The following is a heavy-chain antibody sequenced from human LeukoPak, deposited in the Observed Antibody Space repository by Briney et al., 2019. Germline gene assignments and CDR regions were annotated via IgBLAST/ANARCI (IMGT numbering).Heavy chain of an antibody. J-gene: IGHJ4*02. CDR2: IRYDGSNK. CDR3: ASEWELHD. V-gene: IGHV3-33*08. CDR1: GFTFSSYW. D-gene: IGHD1-26*01. Sequence: GGSLRLSCAASGFTFSSYWMHWVRQAPGKGLEWVAVIRYDGSNKYYADSVKGRFTISRDNSKNTLYLQMNSLRAEDTAVYYCASEWELHDWGQGTLVTVSS.